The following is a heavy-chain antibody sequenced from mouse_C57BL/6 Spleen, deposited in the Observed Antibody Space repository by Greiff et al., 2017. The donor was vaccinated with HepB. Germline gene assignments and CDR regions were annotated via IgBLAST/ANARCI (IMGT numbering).Heavy chain of an antibody. Sequence: QVQLQQPGAELVRPGTSVKLSCKASGYTFTSYWMHWVKQRPGQGLEWIGVIDPSDSYTNYNQKFKGKATLTVDTSSSTAYMQLSSLTSEDSAVYYCASPPVITTVQSDFDVWGTGTTVTVSS. CDR2: IDPSDSYT. CDR1: GYTFTSYW. CDR3: ASPPVITTVQSDFDV. V-gene: IGHV1-59*01. J-gene: IGHJ1*03. D-gene: IGHD1-1*01.